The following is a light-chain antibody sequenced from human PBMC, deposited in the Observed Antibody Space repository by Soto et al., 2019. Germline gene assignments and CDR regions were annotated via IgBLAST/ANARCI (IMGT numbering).Light chain of an antibody. J-gene: IGKJ2*01. CDR1: QSITSSY. CDR2: GAS. Sequence: IMLTQSPGTLSLSPGERATLSCRASQSITSSYLAWYQQKPGQAPRLLLYGASTRATGVPDRFSGSGSGTVFTLTISRLEREDFAMYYCQQYARSYTFGQGTKLESK. V-gene: IGKV3-20*01. CDR3: QQYARSYT.